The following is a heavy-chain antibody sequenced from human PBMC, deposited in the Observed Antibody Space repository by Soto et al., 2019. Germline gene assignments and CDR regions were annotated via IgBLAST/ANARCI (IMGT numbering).Heavy chain of an antibody. CDR3: ASSVLVTSTMNYFDL. Sequence: GESLKISCQASGYSFPNFWIAWVRQMPGEGLEWLGIIYPDDSDTRYSPSFLGQVTISADKSIKTTYLQWSSLKASDTAIYFCASSVLVTSTMNYFDLWGQGTQVTVSS. CDR2: IYPDDSDT. CDR1: GYSFPNFW. D-gene: IGHD2-8*02. V-gene: IGHV5-51*01. J-gene: IGHJ4*02.